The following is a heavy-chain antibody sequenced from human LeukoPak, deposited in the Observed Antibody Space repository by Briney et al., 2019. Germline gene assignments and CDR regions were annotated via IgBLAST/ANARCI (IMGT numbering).Heavy chain of an antibody. CDR1: GGSISSSSYY. CDR2: FSYSGNT. V-gene: IGHV4-39*01. CDR3: ARTVYDILTGYYKGIDY. Sequence: NPSETLSLTCTVSGGSISSSSYYWGWIRQPPGKGLEWIGRFSYSGNTYYNPSLKSRVTISVDTSKKQFSLKLSSVTAADTAVYYCARTVYDILTGYYKGIDYWGQGTLVTVSS. D-gene: IGHD3-9*01. J-gene: IGHJ4*02.